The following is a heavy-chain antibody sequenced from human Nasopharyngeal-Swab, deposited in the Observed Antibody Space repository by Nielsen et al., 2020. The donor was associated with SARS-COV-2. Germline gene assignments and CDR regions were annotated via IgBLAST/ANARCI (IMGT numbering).Heavy chain of an antibody. Sequence: SGPTLVKPTQTLTLTCTFSGFSLSTRGMCVSWIRQPPGKALEWLALIDWDDDKYYSTSLKTRLTIFKDTSKNQVVLTMTNMDPVDTATYYCARMPVQLERPGDYYYYGMDVWGQGTTVTVSS. CDR1: GFSLSTRGMC. J-gene: IGHJ6*02. CDR3: ARMPVQLERPGDYYYYGMDV. CDR2: IDWDDDK. D-gene: IGHD1-1*01. V-gene: IGHV2-70*01.